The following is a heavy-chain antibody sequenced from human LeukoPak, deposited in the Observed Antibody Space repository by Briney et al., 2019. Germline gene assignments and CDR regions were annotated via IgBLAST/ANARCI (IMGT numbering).Heavy chain of an antibody. CDR3: ARGRAVDTIGNVVVTAQVV. V-gene: IGHV4-30-4*01. CDR2: IYSSGST. J-gene: IGHJ6*04. D-gene: IGHD2-2*01. Sequence: SQTLSLTCTVSGGSISSGDYYWSWIRQPPGKGLEWIGYIYSSGSTYYNPSLKSRVTISVDTSKNQFSLKLSSVTAADTAVFYCARGRAVDTIGNVVVTAQVVWGKGTTVTVSS. CDR1: GGSISSGDYY.